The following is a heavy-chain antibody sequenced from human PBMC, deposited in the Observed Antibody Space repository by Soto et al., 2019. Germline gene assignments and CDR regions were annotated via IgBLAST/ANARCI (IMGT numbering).Heavy chain of an antibody. J-gene: IGHJ5*02. V-gene: IGHV4-31*03. Sequence: PSETLSLTCTVSGGSISSGGYYWSWIRQHPGKGLEWIGYIYYSGSTYYNPSLKSRVTISVDTSKNQFSLKLSSVTAADTAVYYCERDPGGDNWFDPWGQGTLVTVSS. D-gene: IGHD1-26*01. CDR1: GGSISSGGYY. CDR3: ERDPGGDNWFDP. CDR2: IYYSGST.